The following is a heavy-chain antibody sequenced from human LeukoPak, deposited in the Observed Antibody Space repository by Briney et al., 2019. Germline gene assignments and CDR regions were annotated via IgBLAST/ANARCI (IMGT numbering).Heavy chain of an antibody. Sequence: SETLSLTCAVYGGSFSDYYWNWIRQPPGKGQEWIAEINHSGSTNYNPSLKSRVTISVDTSKNQFSLKLSSVTAADTAVYYCARVYDSNRSGYFDYWGQGTLVTVSS. V-gene: IGHV4-34*01. D-gene: IGHD3-22*01. CDR2: INHSGST. J-gene: IGHJ4*02. CDR1: GGSFSDYY. CDR3: ARVYDSNRSGYFDY.